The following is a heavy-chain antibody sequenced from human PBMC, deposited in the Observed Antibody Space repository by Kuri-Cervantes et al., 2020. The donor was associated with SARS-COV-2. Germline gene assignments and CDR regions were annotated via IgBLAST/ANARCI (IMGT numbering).Heavy chain of an antibody. J-gene: IGHJ4*02. V-gene: IGHV3-9*01. CDR3: ASGYSIDY. CDR1: GFTFDDYA. D-gene: IGHD3-3*01. CDR2: ISWNSGSI. Sequence: GGSLRLSCAASGFTFDDYAMHWVRQAPGKGLEWVPGISWNSGSIGYADSVKGRFTISRDNSKNTLYLQMNSLRAEDTAVYYCASGYSIDYWGQGTLITVSS.